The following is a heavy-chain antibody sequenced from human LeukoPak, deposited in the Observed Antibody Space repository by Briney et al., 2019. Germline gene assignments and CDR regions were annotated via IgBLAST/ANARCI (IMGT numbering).Heavy chain of an antibody. J-gene: IGHJ4*02. CDR2: ISPNSGGT. D-gene: IGHD2-15*01. CDR1: GYTFTAYN. CDR3: ARGGGTAHFDY. Sequence: ASVKVSCKASGYTFTAYNFHWVRQVPGQGLEWMGWISPNSGGTNYAQKFQGRVTVTRDTSISTAYMELRSLRSDDTAVYYCARGGGTAHFDYWGQGTLVTVSS. V-gene: IGHV1-2*02.